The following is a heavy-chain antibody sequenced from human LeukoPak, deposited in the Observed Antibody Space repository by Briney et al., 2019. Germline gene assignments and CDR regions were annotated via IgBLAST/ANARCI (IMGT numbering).Heavy chain of an antibody. V-gene: IGHV5-51*01. CDR1: GYSFTSYW. Sequence: GESLKISCKGSGYSFTSYWIGWVRQMPGKGLEWMGIIYPGDSDTRYSPSFQGQVTISADKSINTAYLQWNNLKASDTAMYYCATSYGSGSRDFDYWGQGTLVTVSS. CDR3: ATSYGSGSRDFDY. D-gene: IGHD3-10*01. CDR2: IYPGDSDT. J-gene: IGHJ4*02.